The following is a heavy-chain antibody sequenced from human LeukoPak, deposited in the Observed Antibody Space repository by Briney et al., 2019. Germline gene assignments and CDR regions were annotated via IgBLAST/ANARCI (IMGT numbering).Heavy chain of an antibody. Sequence: GGSLRLSCAASGFTLSNYWMSWVRQAPGKGLEWVANIKQDGSEKNYVDSVKGRFTISRDNAKNSLFLQMSSLRAEDTAVYYCAKDPYSKSDYWGQGTLVTVSS. CDR2: IKQDGSEK. CDR1: GFTLSNYW. D-gene: IGHD4-11*01. J-gene: IGHJ4*02. V-gene: IGHV3-7*01. CDR3: AKDPYSKSDY.